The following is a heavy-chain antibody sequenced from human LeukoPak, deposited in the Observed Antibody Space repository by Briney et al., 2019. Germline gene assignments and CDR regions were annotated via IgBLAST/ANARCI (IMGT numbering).Heavy chain of an antibody. D-gene: IGHD3-22*01. Sequence: PSQTLSLTCTVSGDSFSSDTYYWTWIRQSAGKGLEWIGRIYTSGDTYYNPSLKSRVTISVETSKNQFSLKLTSVTAADAAMYYCAREYRSGYFYVHDAFDMWGQGTMVIVSS. CDR1: GDSFSSDTYY. CDR3: AREYRSGYFYVHDAFDM. J-gene: IGHJ3*02. V-gene: IGHV4-61*02. CDR2: IYTSGDT.